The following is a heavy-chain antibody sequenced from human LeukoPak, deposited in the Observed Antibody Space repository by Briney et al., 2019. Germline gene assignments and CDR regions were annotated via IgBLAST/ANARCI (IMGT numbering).Heavy chain of an antibody. Sequence: PETLSLTCAVYGGSFSGYYWTWIRQPPGKGLEWIGEINHSGITNYNPSLKSRVTISVDTSKNQFSLKLSSVTAADTAVYYCARGEDYYDQWYFDYWGQGTLVTVSS. D-gene: IGHD3-22*01. CDR3: ARGEDYYDQWYFDY. V-gene: IGHV4-34*01. J-gene: IGHJ4*02. CDR1: GGSFSGYY. CDR2: INHSGIT.